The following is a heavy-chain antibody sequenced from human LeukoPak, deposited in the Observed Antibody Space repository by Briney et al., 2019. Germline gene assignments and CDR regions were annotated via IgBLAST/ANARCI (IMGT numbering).Heavy chain of an antibody. V-gene: IGHV3-7*03. CDR3: AKDPEDKAVDRWFDP. D-gene: IGHD6-19*01. Sequence: PGGSLRLSCAATGFSFTTYWMSWVRQAPGKGLEWVANIKEDGSDKYYVDSVKGRFSISRDNTKNSLYLQMSSLRAEDTAVYYCAKDPEDKAVDRWFDPWGQGTLVTVSS. CDR1: GFSFTTYW. CDR2: IKEDGSDK. J-gene: IGHJ5*02.